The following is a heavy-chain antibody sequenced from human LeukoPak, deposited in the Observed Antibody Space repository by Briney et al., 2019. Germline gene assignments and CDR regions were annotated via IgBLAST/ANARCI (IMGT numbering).Heavy chain of an antibody. CDR2: ISYDGSNK. J-gene: IGHJ4*02. CDR3: AKSRAAAGTVSILASDY. CDR1: GFTFSSYG. D-gene: IGHD6-13*01. Sequence: QPGGSLRLSCAASGFTFSSYGMHWVRQAPGKGLEWVAVISYDGSNKYYADSVKGRFTISRDNSKNTLYLQMNSLRAEDTAVYYCAKSRAAAGTVSILASDYWGQGTLVTVSS. V-gene: IGHV3-30*18.